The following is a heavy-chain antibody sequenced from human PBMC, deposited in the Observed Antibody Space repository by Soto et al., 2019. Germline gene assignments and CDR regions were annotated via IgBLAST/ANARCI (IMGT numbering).Heavy chain of an antibody. D-gene: IGHD2-8*01. J-gene: IGHJ4*02. CDR1: GGSISSGGYY. CDR3: ARVDCTNGVCYYFDY. CDR2: IYYSGST. Sequence: LSLTCTVSGGSISSGGYYWSWIRQHPGKGLEWIGYIYYSGSTYYNPSLKSRVTISVDTSKNQFSLKLSSVTAADTAVYYCARVDCTNGVCYYFDYWGQGTLVTVSS. V-gene: IGHV4-31*03.